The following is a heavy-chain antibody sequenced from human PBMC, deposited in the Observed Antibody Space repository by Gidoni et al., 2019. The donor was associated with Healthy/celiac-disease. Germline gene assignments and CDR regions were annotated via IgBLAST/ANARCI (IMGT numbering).Heavy chain of an antibody. D-gene: IGHD2-2*01. Sequence: QVQLVESGCGVVQPGRSLRLSCSASGFTFRSYGMHWVRQAPGKGLEWVAGISYDGSNKYYADSVKGRFTISRDNSKNTLYLQMNSLRAEDTAVYYCVSAMTYYYYYGMDVWGQGTTVTVSS. CDR1: GFTFRSYG. CDR3: VSAMTYYYYYGMDV. J-gene: IGHJ6*02. V-gene: IGHV3-30*03. CDR2: ISYDGSNK.